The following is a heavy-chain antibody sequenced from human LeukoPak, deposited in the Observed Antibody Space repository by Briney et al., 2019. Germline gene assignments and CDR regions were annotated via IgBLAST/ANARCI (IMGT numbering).Heavy chain of an antibody. CDR3: TTGPICSGDCYSARFEH. V-gene: IGHV3-15*01. CDR2: IRAEGDGGTR. Sequence: GGSLRLSCVASGFTFSNAWMSWVRQAPGQGLEWVGRIRAEGDGGTRDYGALVKDRFTISRDDSKNTLNLEMISLESEDTAVYYCTTGPICSGDCYSARFEHWGQGTQVTVSS. J-gene: IGHJ5*02. CDR1: GFTFSNAW. D-gene: IGHD2-21*02.